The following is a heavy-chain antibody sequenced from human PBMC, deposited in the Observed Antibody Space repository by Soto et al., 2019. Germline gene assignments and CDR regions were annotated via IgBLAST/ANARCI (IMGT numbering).Heavy chain of an antibody. V-gene: IGHV3-23*01. CDR2: ISGSGGST. CDR1: GFTFSSYA. J-gene: IGHJ3*02. D-gene: IGHD3-3*01. CDR3: AKDGDYDFWSGYPTVRAFDI. Sequence: LRLSCAASGFTFSSYAMSWVRQAPGKGLEWVSAISGSGGSTYYADSVKGRFTISRDNSKNTLYLQMNSLRAEDTAVYYCAKDGDYDFWSGYPTVRAFDIWGQGTMVTVS.